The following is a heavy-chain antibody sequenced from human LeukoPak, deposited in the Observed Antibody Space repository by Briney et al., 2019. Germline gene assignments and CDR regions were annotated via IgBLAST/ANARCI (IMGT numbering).Heavy chain of an antibody. J-gene: IGHJ4*02. CDR2: IYSGGSA. V-gene: IGHV3-66*01. CDR3: ARVPDATYFDY. CDR1: GFTVRSNY. Sequence: GRSLRLSCAASGFTVRSNYMTWVRQAPGKGLEWVSLIYSGGSAYYADSVKGRFTISRENSKNTLYLQMNSLRAEDTAVCYCARVPDATYFDYWGQGTLVTVSS.